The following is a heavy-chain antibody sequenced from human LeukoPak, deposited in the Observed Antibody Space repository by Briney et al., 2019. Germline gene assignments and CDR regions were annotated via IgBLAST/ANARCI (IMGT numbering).Heavy chain of an antibody. CDR3: ARAGYYYGSGSYYNTPHFDY. J-gene: IGHJ4*02. D-gene: IGHD3-10*01. CDR1: GGSISSYY. V-gene: IGHV4-59*01. CDR2: IYYSGST. Sequence: PSETLSLTCTVSGGSISSYYWSWIRQPPGKGLEYVGYIYYSGSTHYNPSLKSRVTISVDTSKNQFSLKLSSVTAADTAVYYCARAGYYYGSGSYYNTPHFDYWGQGTLVTVSS.